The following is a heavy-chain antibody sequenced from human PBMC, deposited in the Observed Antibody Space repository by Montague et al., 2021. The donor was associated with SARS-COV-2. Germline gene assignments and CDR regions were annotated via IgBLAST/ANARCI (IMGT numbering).Heavy chain of an antibody. V-gene: IGHV4-59*01. J-gene: IGHJ5*02. Sequence: SETLSLTCTVSGGSISSYYWSWIRQPAGKGLEWIGYISYSGSTNYNPSLKSRVTMSVDTSKNHSSLKLNSVTAADTAVYYCARDGCSGGSCYYNWFDPWGQGTLVTVSS. CDR2: ISYSGST. D-gene: IGHD2-15*01. CDR3: ARDGCSGGSCYYNWFDP. CDR1: GGSISSYY.